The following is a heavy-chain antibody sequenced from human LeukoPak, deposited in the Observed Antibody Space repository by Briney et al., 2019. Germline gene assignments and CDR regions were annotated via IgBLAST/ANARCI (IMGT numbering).Heavy chain of an antibody. CDR2: INPNSGGT. CDR3: ARRPTPSSSYYYYYMDV. V-gene: IGHV1-2*02. J-gene: IGHJ6*03. Sequence: ASLKVSCKASGYTFTGYYMHWVRQAPGQGLEWMGWINPNSGGTNYAQKFQGRVTMTRDTSISTAYMELSRLRSDDTAVYYCARRPTPSSSYYYYYMDVWGKGTTVTVSS. D-gene: IGHD6-6*01. CDR1: GYTFTGYY.